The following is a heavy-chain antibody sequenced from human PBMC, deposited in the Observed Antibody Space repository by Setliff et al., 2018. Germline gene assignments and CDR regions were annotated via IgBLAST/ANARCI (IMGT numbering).Heavy chain of an antibody. CDR2: ISAYSGNT. V-gene: IGHV1-18*01. D-gene: IGHD2-2*01. CDR3: SRLVRYCTTTSCQGASGAEF. J-gene: IGHJ4*02. Sequence: SVKVSCKASGYTFSNYGITWVRQAPGQGLEWMGWISAYSGNTKYAQKLQGRVTMTTDTSTTTAYLERRSLTSDDTAVYYCSRLVRYCTTTSCQGASGAEFWGQGTLVTVS. CDR1: GYTFSNYG.